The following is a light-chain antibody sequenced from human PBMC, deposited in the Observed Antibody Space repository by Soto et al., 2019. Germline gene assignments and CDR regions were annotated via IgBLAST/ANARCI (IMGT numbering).Light chain of an antibody. Sequence: EIVMTKSPATLSVSPGESATFSCRASQSVSSNLAWYQQKPGQAPRLLIYGASTRATGIPARFSGSGSGTEFTLTLSSLPSEDFAVYYCQQYNNWRTFGQLTKVDI. J-gene: IGKJ1*01. CDR2: GAS. CDR1: QSVSSN. V-gene: IGKV3-15*01. CDR3: QQYNNWRT.